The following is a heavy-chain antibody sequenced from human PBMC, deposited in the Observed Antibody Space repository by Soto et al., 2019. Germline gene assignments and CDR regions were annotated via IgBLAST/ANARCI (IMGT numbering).Heavy chain of an antibody. Sequence: SLKISCAAYGFTSCSYGMTWVRQAPVKGVVGVGIMAYDGSNKYYADSVKGLFTISRDNSKNTLYLKMNSLRAEDTAVYYCAKVEMVAPYPGGYYYYGMDVWGQGTTVTVTS. D-gene: IGHD2-15*01. CDR1: GFTSCSYG. CDR2: MAYDGSNK. V-gene: IGHV3-30*18. J-gene: IGHJ6*02. CDR3: AKVEMVAPYPGGYYYYGMDV.